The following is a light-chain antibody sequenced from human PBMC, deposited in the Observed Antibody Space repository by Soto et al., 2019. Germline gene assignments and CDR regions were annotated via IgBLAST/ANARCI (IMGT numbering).Light chain of an antibody. V-gene: IGKV1-5*01. J-gene: IGKJ1*01. CDR1: QTIFRW. CDR3: QQYNIYPWT. CDR2: DAS. Sequence: DIQMTQSPSTLSASVGDRVTITCRASQTIFRWLAWYQQRPGKAPNLLISDASDLQSGVPSRFSGSGSGDEFTLNIVTLQPEEFANYYCQQYNIYPWTLGQGSKV.